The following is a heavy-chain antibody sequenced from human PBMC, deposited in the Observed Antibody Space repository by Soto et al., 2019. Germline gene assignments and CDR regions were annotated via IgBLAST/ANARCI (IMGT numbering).Heavy chain of an antibody. CDR1: GGTFSSYA. D-gene: IGHD4-17*01. Sequence: SVKVSCKASGGTFSSYAISWVRQAPGQGLEWMGGIIPIFGTANYAQKFQGRVTITADESTSTAYMELSSLRSEDTAVYYCARSEGADYGDAFDYWGQGTLVTVSS. V-gene: IGHV1-69*13. J-gene: IGHJ4*02. CDR2: IIPIFGTA. CDR3: ARSEGADYGDAFDY.